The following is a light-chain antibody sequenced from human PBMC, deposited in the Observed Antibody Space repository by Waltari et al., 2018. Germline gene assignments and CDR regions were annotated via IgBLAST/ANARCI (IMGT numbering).Light chain of an antibody. CDR2: KDI. CDR1: ALADQY. J-gene: IGLJ2*01. Sequence: SYDLTQPPSVSVSPGQTARIACSGDALADQYAYWYQQRPGRAPLSIIYKDIKRASGIPERFSGSSSGRTVTLTINEVQAEDESDYYCQSADSSGSNVVFGGGTRLTVL. V-gene: IGLV3-25*03. CDR3: QSADSSGSNVV.